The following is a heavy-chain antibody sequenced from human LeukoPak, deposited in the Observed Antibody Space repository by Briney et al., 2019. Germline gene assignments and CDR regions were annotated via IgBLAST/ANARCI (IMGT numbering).Heavy chain of an antibody. D-gene: IGHD3-16*02. J-gene: IGHJ4*02. V-gene: IGHV4-59*01. CDR2: IYYSGST. CDR1: GGSISSYY. CDR3: ARDIASTFDY. Sequence: SETLSLTCTVSGGSISSYYWSWIRQPPGKGLEWIGYIYYSGSTNYNPFLKSRVTISVDTSKNQFSLKLSSVTAADTAVYYCARDIASTFDYWGQGTLVTVSS.